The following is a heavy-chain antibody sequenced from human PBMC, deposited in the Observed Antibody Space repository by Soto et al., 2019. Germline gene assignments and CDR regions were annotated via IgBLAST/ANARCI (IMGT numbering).Heavy chain of an antibody. D-gene: IGHD3-22*01. CDR1: GYTFTGYY. J-gene: IGHJ4*02. V-gene: IGHV1-2*02. Sequence: ASVKVSCKASGYTFTGYYMHWVRRAPGQGLEWMGWINPNSGGTNYAQKFQGRVTMTRDTSISTAYMELSRLRSDDTAVYYCARNYDSSGYSIDYWGQGTLVTV. CDR2: INPNSGGT. CDR3: ARNYDSSGYSIDY.